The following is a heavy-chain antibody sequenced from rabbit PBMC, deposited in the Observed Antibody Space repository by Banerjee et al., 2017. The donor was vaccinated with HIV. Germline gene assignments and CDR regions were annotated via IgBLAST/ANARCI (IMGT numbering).Heavy chain of an antibody. CDR2: IDPVFGST. J-gene: IGHJ4*01. CDR3: VRSAGYAGYGYATIYFNL. D-gene: IGHD6-1*01. V-gene: IGHV1S47*01. Sequence: QEQLVESGGGLVQPGGSLKLSCKASGFDFSSYGVSWVRQAPGKGLEWIGYIDPVFGSTYYASWVNGRFTISSHNAQNTLYLQLNSLTAADTATYFCVRSAGYAGYGYATIYFNLWGQGTLVTVS. CDR1: GFDFSSYG.